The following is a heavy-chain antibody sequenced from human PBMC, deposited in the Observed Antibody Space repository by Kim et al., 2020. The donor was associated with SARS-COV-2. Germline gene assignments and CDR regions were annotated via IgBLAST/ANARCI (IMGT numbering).Heavy chain of an antibody. V-gene: IGHV3-73*01. CDR2: IRSKANSYAT. CDR1: GFSFSDSS. Sequence: PGGSLRLSCAASGFSFSDSSMHWVRQASGRGLEWVGRIRSKANSYATEYAVSVRGRFTISRDESKNTTYLQMNSLKTEDTALYYCARGPPYDDTYWDAFDIWGRGTMVTVSS. D-gene: IGHD2-8*02. J-gene: IGHJ3*02. CDR3: ARGPPYDDTYWDAFDI.